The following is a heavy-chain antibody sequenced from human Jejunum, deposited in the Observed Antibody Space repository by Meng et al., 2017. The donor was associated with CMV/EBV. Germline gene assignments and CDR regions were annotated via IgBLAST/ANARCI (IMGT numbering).Heavy chain of an antibody. CDR3: ARAAVDTGDFDL. J-gene: IGHJ4*02. CDR2: FYYTGST. CDR1: GGSITDYY. V-gene: IGHV4-4*07. Sequence: QGQVQESGPGLVKPSEILSLNCTVSGGSITDYYCSWIRQPAGKRLEWIGRFYYTGSTNYNPSLENRVTMSLDTSKNRFSLNLSSVTAADTAVYYCARAAVDTGDFDLWGLGILVTVSS. D-gene: IGHD6-25*01.